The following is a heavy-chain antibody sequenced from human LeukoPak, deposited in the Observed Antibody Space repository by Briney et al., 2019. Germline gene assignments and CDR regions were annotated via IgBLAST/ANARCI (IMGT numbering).Heavy chain of an antibody. CDR3: AKVGPSLVRGLIRGGARYYYNYMDV. V-gene: IGHV3-23*01. J-gene: IGHJ6*03. CDR2: ISGNGGST. CDR1: GFTFSSYG. Sequence: GGSLRLSCAASGFTFSSYGMSWVRQAPGKGLEWVSAISGNGGSTYYADSVKGRFAISRDTSKNTLYLQMNSLRAEDTAVYYCAKVGPSLVRGLIRGGARYYYNYMDVRGKGTTVTISS. D-gene: IGHD3-10*01.